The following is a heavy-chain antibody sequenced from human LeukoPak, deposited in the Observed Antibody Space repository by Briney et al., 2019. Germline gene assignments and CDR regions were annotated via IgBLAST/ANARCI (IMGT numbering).Heavy chain of an antibody. D-gene: IGHD3-10*01. V-gene: IGHV3-48*03. CDR1: AFTFSSYE. Sequence: GGCLRLSCAASAFTFSSYEMNWVRQAPGKGLEWVSYISNSGTTTYYADSVKGRFTISRDNAKSSLYLQMNSLRAEDTAVYYCARKGEWDMVRGALDYWGQGTLVTVSS. CDR3: ARKGEWDMVRGALDY. CDR2: ISNSGTTT. J-gene: IGHJ4*02.